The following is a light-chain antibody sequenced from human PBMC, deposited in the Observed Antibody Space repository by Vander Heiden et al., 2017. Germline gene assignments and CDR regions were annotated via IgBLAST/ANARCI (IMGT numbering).Light chain of an antibody. CDR2: DAS. CDR3: QQYNNWPPGDT. V-gene: IGKV3-15*01. Sequence: EIGMTQSTATLSVSPGERATLSCRASQSVSTNLAWYQQKPGQPPRFLIYDASTRATGIPARFSGSGSGTEFTLTISSLQSEDCAVYYCQQYNNWPPGDTFGQGTKVEIK. J-gene: IGKJ2*01. CDR1: QSVSTN.